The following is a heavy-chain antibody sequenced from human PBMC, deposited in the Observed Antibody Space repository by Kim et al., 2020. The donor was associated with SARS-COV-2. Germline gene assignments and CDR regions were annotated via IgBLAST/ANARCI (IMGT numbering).Heavy chain of an antibody. CDR2: INEDGTAK. Sequence: GGSLRLSCVASGFTFRSQWMSWVRQAPGKGPEWVGNINEDGTAKYYMDSVKGRLTISRDNTKNSLYLEMDWLRVDDTATYYCVRDSPGYCASAFWGQGTLVTVSS. V-gene: IGHV3-7*05. J-gene: IGHJ4*02. CDR1: GFTFRSQW. D-gene: IGHD5-18*01. CDR3: VRDSPGYCASAF.